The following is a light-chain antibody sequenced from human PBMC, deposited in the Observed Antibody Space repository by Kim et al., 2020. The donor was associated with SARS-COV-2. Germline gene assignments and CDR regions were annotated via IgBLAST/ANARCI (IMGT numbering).Light chain of an antibody. J-gene: IGKJ2*01. CDR2: GAS. V-gene: IGKV3D-15*01. Sequence: VSPGERVTLSCRASQSVSSKFAWYQQKPGQAPRLLLYGASTRAAGIPARFSGSGSGTEFTLTISSLQSEDFAVYYCQQYNNWPPYTFGQGTKLEI. CDR1: QSVSSK. CDR3: QQYNNWPPYT.